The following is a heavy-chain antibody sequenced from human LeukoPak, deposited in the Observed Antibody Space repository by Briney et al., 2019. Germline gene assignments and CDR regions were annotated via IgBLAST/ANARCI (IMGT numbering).Heavy chain of an antibody. CDR3: ARVPDTAMVSDAFDI. V-gene: IGHV3-53*01. J-gene: IGHJ3*02. CDR1: GFTVSSNY. CDR2: IYSGGST. Sequence: PGGSLRLSCAASGFTVSSNYMSWVRQAPRKGLEWVSVIYSGGSTYYADSVKGRFTISRDNSKNTLYLQMNSLRAEDTAVYYCARVPDTAMVSDAFDIWGQGTMVTVSS. D-gene: IGHD5-18*01.